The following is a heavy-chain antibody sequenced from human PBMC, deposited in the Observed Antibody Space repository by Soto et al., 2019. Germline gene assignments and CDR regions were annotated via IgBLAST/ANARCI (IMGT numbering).Heavy chain of an antibody. CDR1: GFTFSNYW. J-gene: IGHJ4*02. CDR2: INPDATTI. Sequence: GGSLRLACATSGFTFSNYWIHWVRQAPGEGLVWVSRINPDATTINYADSVKGRFTVSRDNAKNTLYLQMNSLRAEDTAMYYCATAGSYRFDHWGQGTLVTVSS. V-gene: IGHV3-74*01. D-gene: IGHD3-10*01. CDR3: ATAGSYRFDH.